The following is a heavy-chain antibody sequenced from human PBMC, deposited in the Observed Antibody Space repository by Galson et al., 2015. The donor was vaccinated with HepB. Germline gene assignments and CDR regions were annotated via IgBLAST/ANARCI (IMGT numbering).Heavy chain of an antibody. Sequence: SLRLSCAASGFTFGDYAMSWFRQAPGKGLEWVGFIRSKAYGGTTEYAASVKGRFTISRDDSKSIAYLQMNSLKTEDTAVYYCTRSGDCSSTSCYSYYYYMDVWGKGTTVTVSS. CDR3: TRSGDCSSTSCYSYYYYMDV. V-gene: IGHV3-49*03. CDR1: GFTFGDYA. D-gene: IGHD2-2*01. CDR2: IRSKAYGGTT. J-gene: IGHJ6*03.